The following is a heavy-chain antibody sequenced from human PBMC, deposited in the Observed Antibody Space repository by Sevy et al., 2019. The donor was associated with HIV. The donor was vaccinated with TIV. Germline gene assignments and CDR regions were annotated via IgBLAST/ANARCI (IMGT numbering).Heavy chain of an antibody. Sequence: GGSLRLSCAASGFTFSSYAMSWVRQGPGKGLVWVSAISGSGGSTYYADSVKGRFTISRDNSKNTLYLQMNSLRAEDTAVYYCAKDQRIAVAPSGQDYWGQGTLVTVSS. CDR3: AKDQRIAVAPSGQDY. CDR2: ISGSGGST. V-gene: IGHV3-23*01. J-gene: IGHJ4*02. D-gene: IGHD6-19*01. CDR1: GFTFSSYA.